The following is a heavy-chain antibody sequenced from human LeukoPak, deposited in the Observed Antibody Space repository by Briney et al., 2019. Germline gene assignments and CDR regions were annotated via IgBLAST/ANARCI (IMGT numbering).Heavy chain of an antibody. V-gene: IGHV4-31*03. CDR3: AATLTYYYDSSGPKTLDY. D-gene: IGHD3-22*01. CDR2: IYYSGST. J-gene: IGHJ4*02. Sequence: TLSLTCTVSGGSISSGGYYWSWIRQHPGKGLEWIGYIYYSGSTYYNPSLKSRVTISADTSKNQFSLKLSSVTAADTAVYYCAATLTYYYDSSGPKTLDYWGQGTLVTVSS. CDR1: GGSISSGGYY.